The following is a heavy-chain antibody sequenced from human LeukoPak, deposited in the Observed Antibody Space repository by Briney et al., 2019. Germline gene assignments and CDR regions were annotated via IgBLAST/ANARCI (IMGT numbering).Heavy chain of an antibody. Sequence: ASVKVSCKASGYTFTSYDINWVRQATGQGLEWMGWMNPNSGNTGYAQKFQGRVTMTRNTSISTAYMELSSLRSEDTAVYYCARVLGYDILTGYYSVGGMDVWGQGTTATVSS. CDR2: MNPNSGNT. J-gene: IGHJ6*02. D-gene: IGHD3-9*01. V-gene: IGHV1-8*01. CDR1: GYTFTSYD. CDR3: ARVLGYDILTGYYSVGGMDV.